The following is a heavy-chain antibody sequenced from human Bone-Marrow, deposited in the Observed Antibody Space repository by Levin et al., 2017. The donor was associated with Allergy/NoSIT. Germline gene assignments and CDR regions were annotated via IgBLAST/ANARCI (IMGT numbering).Heavy chain of an antibody. D-gene: IGHD1-7*01. CDR3: ARSLWGNYHGIDY. V-gene: IGHV4-61*01. Sequence: SETLSLTCTVSAGSVRTSSYSWHWIRQPPGKGLEWIGSLHYSGNTNYSPSLESRVTISLGTSRSQFSLRLTSVTAADTGVYFCARSLWGNYHGIDYWGQGSLVTVSS. J-gene: IGHJ4*02. CDR2: LHYSGNT. CDR1: AGSVRTSSYS.